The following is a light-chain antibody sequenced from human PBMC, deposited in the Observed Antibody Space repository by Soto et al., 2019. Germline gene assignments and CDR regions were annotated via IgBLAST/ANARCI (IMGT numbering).Light chain of an antibody. J-gene: IGKJ3*01. CDR1: QSVSRS. CDR3: QQYNNWPPFT. CDR2: GAS. Sequence: EIVMTQSPATLSVSPGERVTLSCRASQSVSRSLAWYQQKPGQAPRLLIYGASTRATGISARFSGSGSGTECTLTISSLQSEDFAVYYCQQYNNWPPFTFGPGTKVDIK. V-gene: IGKV3-15*01.